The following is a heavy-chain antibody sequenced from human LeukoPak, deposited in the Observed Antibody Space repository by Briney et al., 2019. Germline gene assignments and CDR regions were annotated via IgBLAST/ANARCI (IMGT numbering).Heavy chain of an antibody. CDR2: ISSDESDK. J-gene: IGHJ4*02. CDR3: AKDLHNDYGDLVPFGY. Sequence: GGSLRLSCAASGFTSSNYAMHWVRQAPGKGLEWVAFISSDESDKYYADSVKGRFTISRDNSKNTLYLQMNSLRAEDTAVYYCAKDLHNDYGDLVPFGYWGQGTLVTVSS. V-gene: IGHV3-30-3*01. CDR1: GFTSSNYA. D-gene: IGHD4-17*01.